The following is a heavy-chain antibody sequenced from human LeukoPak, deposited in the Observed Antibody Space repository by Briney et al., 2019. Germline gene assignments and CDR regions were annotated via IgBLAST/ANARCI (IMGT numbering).Heavy chain of an antibody. D-gene: IGHD3-10*01. V-gene: IGHV4-34*01. Sequence: SETLSLTCAVYGGSFSGYYWSWIRQPPGRGLEWIGEINHSGSTNYNPSLKSRVTISVDTSKNQFSLNLTSVTAADTAVYYCARRSIRGVSRYWGQGTLVTVSS. CDR3: ARRSIRGVSRY. J-gene: IGHJ4*02. CDR2: INHSGST. CDR1: GGSFSGYY.